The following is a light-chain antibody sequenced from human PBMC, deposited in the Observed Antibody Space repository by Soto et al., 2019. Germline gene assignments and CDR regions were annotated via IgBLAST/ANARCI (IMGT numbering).Light chain of an antibody. J-gene: IGKJ4*01. CDR1: ESVSSN. CDR3: QQYNNWPPLT. CDR2: GAS. V-gene: IGKV3-15*01. Sequence: DMVMTQSPSTLSVSLGDRATISCRASESVSSNLAWYQQKPGQAPRLLIFGASTRATGIPARFSGSGSGTEFTLTISSLQSEDFAVYYCQQYNNWPPLTFGGGTKVDIK.